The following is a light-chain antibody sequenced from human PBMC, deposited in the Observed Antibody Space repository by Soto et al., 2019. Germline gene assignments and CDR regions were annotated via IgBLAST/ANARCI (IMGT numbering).Light chain of an antibody. CDR2: LNSDGSH. V-gene: IGLV4-69*01. J-gene: IGLJ2*01. Sequence: QLVLTQSPSASASLGASVKLTCTLSSGHSNYAIAWHQQQPEQGPRYLMKLNSDGSHNQGDGIPDRFSGSSSGAERYLTISSLPSEDEAYYYWQTGGSVFSVVFGGGTKLTVL. CDR1: SGHSNYA. CDR3: QTGGSVFSVV.